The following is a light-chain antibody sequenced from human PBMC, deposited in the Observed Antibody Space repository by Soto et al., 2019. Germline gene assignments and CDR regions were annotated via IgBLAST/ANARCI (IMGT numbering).Light chain of an antibody. J-gene: IGLJ3*02. CDR1: SSNIGAGYD. CDR3: QSYDSSLSGWV. V-gene: IGLV1-40*01. Sequence: QPVLTQPPSVSGAPGQRVTISCTESSSNIGAGYDVHWYQQLPGTAPKLLIYGNSNRPSGVPDRFSGSKSGTSASLAITGLQAEDEADYYCQSYDSSLSGWVFGEGTKLTVL. CDR2: GNS.